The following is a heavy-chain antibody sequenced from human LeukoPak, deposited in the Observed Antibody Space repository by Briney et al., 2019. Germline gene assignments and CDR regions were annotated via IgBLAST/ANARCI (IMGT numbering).Heavy chain of an antibody. CDR2: IDPNSGGT. Sequence: VASVKVSCKTSGYTFTGYYMHWVRQAPGQGLEWMGWIDPNSGGTDYAQKFRGRVTMTRDTSTSTAYMDLSSLISDDTAVYYCARDREGLAYFDYWGQGTLVTVSP. V-gene: IGHV1-2*02. CDR1: GYTFTGYY. J-gene: IGHJ4*02. CDR3: ARDREGLAYFDY. D-gene: IGHD3/OR15-3a*01.